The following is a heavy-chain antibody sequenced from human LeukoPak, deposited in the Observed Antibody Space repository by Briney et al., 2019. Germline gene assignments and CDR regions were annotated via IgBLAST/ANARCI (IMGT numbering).Heavy chain of an antibody. V-gene: IGHV1-69*13. CDR1: GYTFTSYD. CDR2: IIPIFGTA. D-gene: IGHD2-15*01. Sequence: SVKVSCKASGYTFTSYDINWVRQAPGQGLEWMGGIIPIFGTANYAQKFQGSVTITADESTSTAYMELSSLRSEDTAVYYCARGLQGCSGGSCYFDSGYWGQGTLVTVSS. CDR3: ARGLQGCSGGSCYFDSGY. J-gene: IGHJ4*02.